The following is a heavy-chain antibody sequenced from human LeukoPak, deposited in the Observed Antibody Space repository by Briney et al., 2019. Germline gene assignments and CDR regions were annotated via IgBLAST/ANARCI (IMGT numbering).Heavy chain of an antibody. J-gene: IGHJ3*02. V-gene: IGHV4-34*01. CDR1: GGSFSGYY. D-gene: IGHD6-13*01. CDR2: INHSGST. Sequence: PSETLSLTCAVYGGSFSGYYWSWIRQPPGKGLEWIGEINHSGSTSYNPSLKSRVTISVDTSKNQFSLKLSSVTAADTAVYYCAKYSSSYDAFDIWGQGTMVTVSS. CDR3: AKYSSSYDAFDI.